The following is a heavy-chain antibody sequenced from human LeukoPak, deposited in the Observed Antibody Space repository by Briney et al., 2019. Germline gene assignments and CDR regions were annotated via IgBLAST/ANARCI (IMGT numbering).Heavy chain of an antibody. CDR1: GYTFTGHY. V-gene: IGHV1-2*02. D-gene: IGHD2-8*01. CDR3: AGGTTNTKGAFDM. CDR2: INPNSGGT. J-gene: IGHJ3*02. Sequence: ASVKVSCKASGYTFTGHYMHWVRQAPGQGLEWIGRINPNSGGTNYAQKFQGRVTMARDTSISTAYMEVSRLRSDDTAVYYCAGGTTNTKGAFDMWGQGTMVTVSS.